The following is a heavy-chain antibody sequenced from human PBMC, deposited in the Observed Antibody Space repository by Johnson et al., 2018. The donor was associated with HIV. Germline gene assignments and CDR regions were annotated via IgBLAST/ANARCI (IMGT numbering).Heavy chain of an antibody. CDR3: AREEVTIFGVAYDAFDI. Sequence: QVQLVESGGGVVQPGRSLRLSCAASGFTFSSYAMHWVRQAPGKGLEWVAVISYDGTNTYYADSVQGRFIISRDNTKNSLYLQMNSLRAEDTAVYYCAREEVTIFGVAYDAFDIWGQGTMVTVSS. CDR1: GFTFSSYA. V-gene: IGHV3-30*04. CDR2: ISYDGTNT. J-gene: IGHJ3*02. D-gene: IGHD3-3*01.